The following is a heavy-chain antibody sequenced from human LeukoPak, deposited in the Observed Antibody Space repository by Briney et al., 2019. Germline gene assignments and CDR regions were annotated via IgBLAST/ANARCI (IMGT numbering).Heavy chain of an antibody. D-gene: IGHD6-13*01. J-gene: IGHJ4*02. CDR2: IYYSGST. CDR1: GGSISRGGYY. CDR3: AGGFDSRKMGY. Sequence: SQTLSLTCTVSGGSISRGGYYWSWIRQHPGKGLEWIGCIYYSGSTYYNPSLESRLTISVDTSKNQFSLKLRSVTAADTAVYYCAGGFDSRKMGYWGQGTLVTVSS. V-gene: IGHV4-31*03.